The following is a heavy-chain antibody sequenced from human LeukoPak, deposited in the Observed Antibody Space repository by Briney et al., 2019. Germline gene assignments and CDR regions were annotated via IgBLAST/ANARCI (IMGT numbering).Heavy chain of an antibody. CDR3: ARSVVVVAATSGLDY. CDR1: GFTFSGYE. D-gene: IGHD2-15*01. CDR2: ISSSGSTI. J-gene: IGHJ4*02. V-gene: IGHV3-48*03. Sequence: GGSLRLSCAASGFTFSGYEMNWVRQAPGKGLEWVSYISSSGSTIYYADSVKGRFTISRDNAKNSLYLQMNSLRAEDTAVYYCARSVVVVAATSGLDYWGQGTLVTVSS.